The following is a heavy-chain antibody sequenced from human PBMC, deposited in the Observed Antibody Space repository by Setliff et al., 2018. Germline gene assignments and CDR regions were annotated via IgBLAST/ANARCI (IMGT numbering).Heavy chain of an antibody. Sequence: ASVKVSCKASGYTFTDYSIHWVRQAPGQRLEWMGWINAGNGDTQLSQDFQGRLTITTDTSASTAYMELSSLTSADTAVYYCASEGVDTRSSTDYRYCMDVWGKGTTVTVSS. CDR1: GYTFTDYS. D-gene: IGHD5-18*01. V-gene: IGHV1-3*03. J-gene: IGHJ6*03. CDR2: INAGNGDT. CDR3: ASEGVDTRSSTDYRYCMDV.